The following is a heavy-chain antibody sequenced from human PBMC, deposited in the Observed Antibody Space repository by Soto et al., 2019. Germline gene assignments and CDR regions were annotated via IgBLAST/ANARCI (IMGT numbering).Heavy chain of an antibody. CDR2: IIPIFGTA. D-gene: IGHD3-22*01. Sequence: QVQLVQSGAEVKKPGASVKVSCKASGYTFTSYAISWVRQAPGQGLEWMGGIIPIFGTANYAQKFQGRVTITADESTSTAYMELSSLRSEDTAVYYCATGTYYYDSSGYGGDFYYHGMDVWGQGTTVTVSS. V-gene: IGHV1-69*01. CDR1: GYTFTSYA. CDR3: ATGTYYYDSSGYGGDFYYHGMDV. J-gene: IGHJ6*02.